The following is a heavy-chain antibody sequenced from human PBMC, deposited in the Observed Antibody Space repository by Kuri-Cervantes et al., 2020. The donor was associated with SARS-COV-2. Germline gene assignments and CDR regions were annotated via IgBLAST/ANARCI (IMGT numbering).Heavy chain of an antibody. D-gene: IGHD3-10*02. CDR2: ITWDGGST. J-gene: IGHJ4*02. V-gene: IGHV3-43D*03. CDR3: AKVFGVGSNINYFDY. CDR1: GFTFGDYT. Sequence: GESLKISCAASGFTFGDYTMHWVRQAPGKDLEWVSSITWDGGSTFYADSVKGRFTISRDSSKKSLYLQMNSLRVEDTALYYCAKVFGVGSNINYFDYWGQGTVVTVSS.